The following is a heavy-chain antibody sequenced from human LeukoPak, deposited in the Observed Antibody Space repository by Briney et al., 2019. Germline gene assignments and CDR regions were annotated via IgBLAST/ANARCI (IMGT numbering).Heavy chain of an antibody. V-gene: IGHV4-4*07. J-gene: IGHJ4*02. Sequence: SETLSLTCSVSGGSISNSYWSWIRQSAGKGLEWIGRIHASGSTNYNSSLKGRVTMSIDTSKNQFSLKLKSVTAADTAIYFCAREYGDFDYWGRGTLVAVSS. CDR3: AREYGDFDY. CDR1: GGSISNSY. CDR2: IHASGST. D-gene: IGHD4/OR15-4a*01.